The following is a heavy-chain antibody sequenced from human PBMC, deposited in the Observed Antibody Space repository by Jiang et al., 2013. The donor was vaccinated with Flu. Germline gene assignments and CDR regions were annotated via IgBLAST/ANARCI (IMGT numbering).Heavy chain of an antibody. V-gene: IGHV3-15*07. CDR3: SHYYVGEAFDY. CDR2: IISKTDGGTT. Sequence: QLVESGGGLVKPGGSLRLSCAASGFTFNKAWMNWVRQAPGKGLEWVGRIISKTDGGTTDYAAPVKGRFTISRDDSKNTLYLQMNSLKTEDTAVYYCSHYYVGEAFDYWGQGTLVTVSS. CDR1: GFTFNKAW. D-gene: IGHD3-22*01. J-gene: IGHJ4*02.